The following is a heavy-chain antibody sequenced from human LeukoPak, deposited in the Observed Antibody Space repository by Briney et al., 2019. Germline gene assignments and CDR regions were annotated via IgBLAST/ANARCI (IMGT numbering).Heavy chain of an antibody. CDR2: IYPGDSDT. J-gene: IGHJ4*02. D-gene: IGHD2-21*02. CDR1: GYSFSSYW. CDR3: ARRAYCGGDCYLDY. V-gene: IGHV5-51*01. Sequence: GESLKISCKGSGYSFSSYWIGWVRQMPGKGLEWMGTIYPGDSDTRYSPSFQGQVTISADQSISTAYLQWSSLKASDTAMYYCARRAYCGGDCYLDYWGQGTLVTVSS.